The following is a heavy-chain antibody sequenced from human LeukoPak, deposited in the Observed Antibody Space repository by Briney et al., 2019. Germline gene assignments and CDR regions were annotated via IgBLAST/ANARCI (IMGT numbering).Heavy chain of an antibody. CDR3: TRVVTYHDAFDI. Sequence: GGSLRLSCTASGFTFGDYAMSWVRQAPGKGLEWVGFIRSKAYGGTTEYAASVKGRFTISRDDSKSIAYLQMNSLKTEDTAVYYCTRVVTYHDAFDIWGQGTMVTVSS. D-gene: IGHD1-14*01. J-gene: IGHJ3*02. V-gene: IGHV3-49*04. CDR1: GFTFGDYA. CDR2: IRSKAYGGTT.